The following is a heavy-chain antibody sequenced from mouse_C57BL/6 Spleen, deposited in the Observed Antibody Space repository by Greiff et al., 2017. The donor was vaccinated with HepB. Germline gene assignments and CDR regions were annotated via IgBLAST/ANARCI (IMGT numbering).Heavy chain of an antibody. D-gene: IGHD1-1*01. CDR1: GYTFTSYW. Sequence: QVQLQQPGAELVRPGTSVKLSCKASGYTFTSYWMHWVKQRPGQGLEWIGVIDPSDSYTNYNQKFKGKATLTVDTSSSKAYMQLSSLTSEESAVYYCARGITALVYFDCWGKGTTLAVSS. CDR3: ARGITALVYFDC. CDR2: IDPSDSYT. J-gene: IGHJ2*01. V-gene: IGHV1-59*01.